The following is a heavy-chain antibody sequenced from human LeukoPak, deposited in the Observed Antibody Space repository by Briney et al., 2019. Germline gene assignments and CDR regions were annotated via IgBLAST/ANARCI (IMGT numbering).Heavy chain of an antibody. V-gene: IGHV4-38-2*02. CDR2: IYHSGST. Sequence: PSETLSLTCTVSRGSISSYYWSWIRQPPGKGLEWIGSIYHSGSTYYNPSLKSRGTISVDTSKNQFSLKLSSVTAADTAVYYCARDFGDYTTPFDYWGQGTLVTVSS. CDR3: ARDFGDYTTPFDY. J-gene: IGHJ4*02. D-gene: IGHD3-16*01. CDR1: RGSISSYY.